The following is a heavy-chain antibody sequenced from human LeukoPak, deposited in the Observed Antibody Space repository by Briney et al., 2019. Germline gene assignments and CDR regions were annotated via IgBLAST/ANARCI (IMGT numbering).Heavy chain of an antibody. CDR2: IYYSGST. Sequence: SETLSLTCTVSGGSISSGGYYWSWIRQHPGKGLEWIGYIYYSGSTYYNPSLKSRVTISVETSKTQFSLKQSSVTAADTAVYYCARLRITMIVVDYWGQGTLVTVSS. CDR1: GGSISSGGYY. CDR3: ARLRITMIVVDY. J-gene: IGHJ4*02. D-gene: IGHD3-22*01. V-gene: IGHV4-31*03.